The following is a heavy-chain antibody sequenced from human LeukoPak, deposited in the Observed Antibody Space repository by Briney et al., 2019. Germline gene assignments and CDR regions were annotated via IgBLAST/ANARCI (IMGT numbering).Heavy chain of an antibody. J-gene: IGHJ3*02. Sequence: SQTLSLTCTVSGGSISRGSYYWSWIRQPAGKGLEWIGRIYTSGSTNYNPSLKSRVTISVDTSKNQFSLKLSSVTAADTAVYYCARARRNSFDIWGQGTMVTVSS. D-gene: IGHD1-14*01. V-gene: IGHV4-61*02. CDR3: ARARRNSFDI. CDR2: IYTSGST. CDR1: GGSISRGSYY.